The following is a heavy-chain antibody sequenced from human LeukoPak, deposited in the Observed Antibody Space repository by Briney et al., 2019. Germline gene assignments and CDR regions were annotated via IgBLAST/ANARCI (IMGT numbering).Heavy chain of an antibody. CDR3: ARGRDGSGWYRGGLEFDY. J-gene: IGHJ4*02. CDR1: GGSLSGYY. V-gene: IGHV4-34*01. Sequence: SETLSLTCAVYGGSLSGYYWSWIRQPPGKGLEWIGEINHSGSTNYNPSLKSRVTISVDTSKNQFSLKLSSVTAADTAVYYCARGRDGSGWYRGGLEFDYWGQGTLVTVSS. D-gene: IGHD6-19*01. CDR2: INHSGST.